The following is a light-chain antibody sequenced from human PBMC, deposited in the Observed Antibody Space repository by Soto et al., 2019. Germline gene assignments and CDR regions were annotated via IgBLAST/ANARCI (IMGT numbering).Light chain of an antibody. CDR3: QQFHNYPLREYT. CDR1: QGISSA. J-gene: IGKJ2*01. Sequence: AIQLTQSPSSLSASVGDRVTITCRASQGISSALAWYQQKPGKAPKLLIYDASSLESGVPSRFSGSGSGTDFTLTISSLQPEDFATYYCQQFHNYPLREYTFGQGTKLEIK. CDR2: DAS. V-gene: IGKV1D-13*01.